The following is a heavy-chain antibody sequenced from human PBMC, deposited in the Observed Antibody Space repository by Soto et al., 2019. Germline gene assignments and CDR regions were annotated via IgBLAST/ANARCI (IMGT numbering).Heavy chain of an antibody. V-gene: IGHV3-23*01. CDR1: GFTFSSYA. CDR3: AKDDRSGSYSGWFDP. CDR2: ISGSGGST. J-gene: IGHJ5*02. Sequence: GGSLRLSCAASGFTFSSYAMSWVRQAPGKGLEWVSAISGSGGSTYYADSVKGRFTISRDNSKDTLYLQMNSLRAEDTAVYYCAKDDRSGSYSGWFDPWGQGTLVTVSS. D-gene: IGHD1-26*01.